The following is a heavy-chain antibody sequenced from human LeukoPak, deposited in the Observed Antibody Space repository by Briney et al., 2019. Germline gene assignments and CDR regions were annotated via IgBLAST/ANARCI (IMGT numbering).Heavy chain of an antibody. CDR1: GYTFTSYA. CDR2: INAGNGNT. J-gene: IGHJ4*02. Sequence: GASVKVSCKASGYTFTSYAMHWVRQAPGQRREWMGWINAGNGNTKYSQKFQGRVTITRDTSASTAYMELSSLRSEDTAVYYCAREGGYSYGYGNVYWGQGTLVTVSS. V-gene: IGHV1-3*01. D-gene: IGHD5-18*01. CDR3: AREGGYSYGYGNVY.